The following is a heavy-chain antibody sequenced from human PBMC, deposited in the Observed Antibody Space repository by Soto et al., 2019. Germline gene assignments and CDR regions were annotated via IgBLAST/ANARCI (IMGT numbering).Heavy chain of an antibody. CDR1: GGTFSSYA. V-gene: IGHV1-69*01. CDR3: ARVSAEYCSGGSCYSCDY. CDR2: IIPIFGTA. D-gene: IGHD2-15*01. Sequence: QVQLVQSGAEVKKPGSSVKVSCKASGGTFSSYAISWVRQAPGQGLEWMGGIIPIFGTANYAQKFQGRVTITADESTSTAYMELSSLRSEDTAVYYCARVSAEYCSGGSCYSCDYWGQGTLVTVSS. J-gene: IGHJ4*02.